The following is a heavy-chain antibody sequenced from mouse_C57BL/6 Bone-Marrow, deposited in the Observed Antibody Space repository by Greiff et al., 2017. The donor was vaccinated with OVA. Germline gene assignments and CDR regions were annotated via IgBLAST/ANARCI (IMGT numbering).Heavy chain of an antibody. CDR3: ARAGDSYSPWFAY. D-gene: IGHD2-12*01. J-gene: IGHJ3*01. CDR2: ISDGGSYT. CDR1: GFTFSSYA. Sequence: EVKLEESGGGLVKPGGSLKLSCAASGFTFSSYAMSWVRQTPEKRLEWVATISDGGSYTYYPDNVKGRFTISRDNAKNNLYLQMSHLKSEDTAMYYCARAGDSYSPWFAYWGQGTLVTVSA. V-gene: IGHV5-4*03.